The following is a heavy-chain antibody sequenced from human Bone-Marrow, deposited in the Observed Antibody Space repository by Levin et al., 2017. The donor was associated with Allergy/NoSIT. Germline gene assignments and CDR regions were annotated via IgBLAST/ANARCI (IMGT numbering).Heavy chain of an antibody. Sequence: ASVKVSCKASGYTLSTYGINWVRQAPGQGLEWMGWLNTNTGIPTYAQGFTGRFVFSLDTSVNTAYLQISSLKAADTAIYYCARPGEYCGGGSCYSHAFEVWGEGTMVTVSS. CDR1: GYTLSTYG. CDR2: LNTNTGIP. J-gene: IGHJ3*01. V-gene: IGHV7-4-1*02. D-gene: IGHD2-15*01. CDR3: ARPGEYCGGGSCYSHAFEV.